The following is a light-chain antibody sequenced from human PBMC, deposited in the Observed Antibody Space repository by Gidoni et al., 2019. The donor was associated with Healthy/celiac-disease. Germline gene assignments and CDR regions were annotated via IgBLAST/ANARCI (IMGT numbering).Light chain of an antibody. V-gene: IGKV3-11*01. Sequence: EIVFTQSPATLSLSPGERATLSCRASQSVSSYLAWYQQKPGQAPRLLIYDASNRATGIPARFSGSGSGTDFTLTISSLEPEDFAVYYCQQRSNWPPITFXPXTKVDIK. CDR1: QSVSSY. J-gene: IGKJ3*01. CDR3: QQRSNWPPIT. CDR2: DAS.